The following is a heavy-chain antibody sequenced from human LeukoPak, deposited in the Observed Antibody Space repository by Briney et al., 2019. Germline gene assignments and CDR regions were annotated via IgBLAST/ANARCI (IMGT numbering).Heavy chain of an antibody. CDR3: AKPFSTGGD. V-gene: IGHV3-23*01. Sequence: EGSLRLSCAASGFTFSSYSMSWVRQAPGKGLEWVSDISKNGDTYYADSVQGRFTVSRDNSKNTVHLQMNSLRVEDTAIYFCAKPFSTGGDWGQGTLVTVSS. J-gene: IGHJ4*02. CDR1: GFTFSSYS. CDR2: ISKNGDT. D-gene: IGHD2-21*01.